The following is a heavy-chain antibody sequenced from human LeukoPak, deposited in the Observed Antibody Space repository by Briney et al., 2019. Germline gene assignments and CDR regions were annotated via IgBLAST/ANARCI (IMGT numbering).Heavy chain of an antibody. V-gene: IGHV3-66*01. Sequence: GGSLRLSCAASGFTFSSYAMSWVRQAPGKGLEWVSIIFSGGSTYYTDSVKGRFTISRDNAKNTLYLQMNSLRAEDTAVYYCARVYYYGSGIRAFDVWGRGTMVTVSS. CDR2: IFSGGST. J-gene: IGHJ3*01. D-gene: IGHD3-10*01. CDR1: GFTFSSYA. CDR3: ARVYYYGSGIRAFDV.